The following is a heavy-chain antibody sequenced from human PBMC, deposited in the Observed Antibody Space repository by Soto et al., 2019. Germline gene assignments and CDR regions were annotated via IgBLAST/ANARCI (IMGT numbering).Heavy chain of an antibody. CDR2: ISWNSGSI. CDR1: GFTFDDYA. CDR3: AKDLFNGDYAFDI. J-gene: IGHJ3*02. V-gene: IGHV3-9*01. D-gene: IGHD4-17*01. Sequence: EVQLVESGGGLVQPGSSLRLSCAASGFTFDDYAMHWVRQAPGKGLEWVSGISWNSGSIGYADSVKGRFTISRDNAKNSLYLQMNSLRDEDTALYYCAKDLFNGDYAFDIWGQGTMVTVSS.